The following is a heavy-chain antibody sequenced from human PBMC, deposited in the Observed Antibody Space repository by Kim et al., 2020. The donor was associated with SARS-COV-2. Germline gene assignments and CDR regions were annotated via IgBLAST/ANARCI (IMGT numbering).Heavy chain of an antibody. CDR2: ISSSGSTI. CDR3: ARDKDIVVVPAGIGYFDY. D-gene: IGHD2-2*01. V-gene: IGHV3-11*01. CDR1: GFTFSDYY. J-gene: IGHJ4*02. Sequence: GGSLLSCAASGFTFSDYYMSWIRQAPGKGLEWVSYISSSGSTIYYADSVKGRFTISRDNAKNSLYLQMNSLRAEDTAVYYCARDKDIVVVPAGIGYFDYWGQGTLVTVSS.